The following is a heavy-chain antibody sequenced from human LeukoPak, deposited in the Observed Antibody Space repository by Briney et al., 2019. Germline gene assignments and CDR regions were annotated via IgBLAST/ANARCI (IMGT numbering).Heavy chain of an antibody. CDR2: IKQDGSEK. Sequence: GGSLRLSCAASGFTFSSYWMSWVRQAPGKGLEWVANIKQDGSEKYYVDSVKGRFTISRDNAKNSLYLQMNSLRAEDTAVYYCAKDFGRGSLLLFDYWGQGTLVTVSS. D-gene: IGHD3-22*01. J-gene: IGHJ4*02. V-gene: IGHV3-7*01. CDR3: AKDFGRGSLLLFDY. CDR1: GFTFSSYW.